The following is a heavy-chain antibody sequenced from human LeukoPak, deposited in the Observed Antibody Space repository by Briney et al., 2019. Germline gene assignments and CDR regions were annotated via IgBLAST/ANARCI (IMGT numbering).Heavy chain of an antibody. D-gene: IGHD1-26*01. CDR2: INHSGST. CDR3: ARVASVGATPFDDY. J-gene: IGHJ4*02. V-gene: IGHV4-34*01. CDR1: GGSFSGYY. Sequence: SETLSLTCAVYGGSFSGYYWSWIRQPPGKGLEWIGEINHSGSTNYNPSLKSRVTISVDTSKNQFSLKLSSVTAADTAVYYCARVASVGATPFDDYWGQGTLVTVSS.